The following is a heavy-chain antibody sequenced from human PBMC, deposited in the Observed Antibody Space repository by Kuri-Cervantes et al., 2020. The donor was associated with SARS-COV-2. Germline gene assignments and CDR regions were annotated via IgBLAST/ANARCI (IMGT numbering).Heavy chain of an antibody. D-gene: IGHD6-19*01. CDR1: GFTFGDYA. Sequence: SLKISCAASGFTFGDYAMHWVRQAPGKGLEWVSGISWNSGSIGYADSVKGRFTISRDNAKNSLYLQMNSLRAEDTALYYCAKDAHSSGWYDYWGQGTLVTVSS. V-gene: IGHV3-9*01. CDR2: ISWNSGSI. J-gene: IGHJ4*02. CDR3: AKDAHSSGWYDY.